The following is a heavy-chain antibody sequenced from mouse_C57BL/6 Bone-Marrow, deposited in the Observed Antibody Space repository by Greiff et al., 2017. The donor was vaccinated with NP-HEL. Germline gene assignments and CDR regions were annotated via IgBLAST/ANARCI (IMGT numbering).Heavy chain of an antibody. CDR1: GFTFSSYG. V-gene: IGHV5-6*01. Sequence: EVQRVESGGDLVKPGGSLKLSCAASGFTFSSYGMSWVRQTPDKRLEWVATISSGGSYTYYLDSVKGRFTISRDNAKNTLYLQMSSLKSEDTAMYYCARPLFYYYGSFDYWGQGTTLTVSS. J-gene: IGHJ2*01. D-gene: IGHD1-1*01. CDR2: ISSGGSYT. CDR3: ARPLFYYYGSFDY.